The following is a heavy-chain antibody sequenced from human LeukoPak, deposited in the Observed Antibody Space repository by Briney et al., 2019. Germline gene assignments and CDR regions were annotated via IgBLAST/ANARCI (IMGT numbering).Heavy chain of an antibody. CDR3: ASHYYYGAGSYYNRWFDP. CDR2: INHSGST. D-gene: IGHD3-10*01. V-gene: IGHV4-34*01. CDR1: GGSFSGYY. Sequence: SETLSLTCAVYGGSFSGYYWSWIRQPPGKGLERIGEINHSGSTNYNPSLKSRVTISVDTSKNQFSLKLSSVTAADTALYYCASHYYYGAGSYYNRWFDPWGQGTLVTVSS. J-gene: IGHJ5*02.